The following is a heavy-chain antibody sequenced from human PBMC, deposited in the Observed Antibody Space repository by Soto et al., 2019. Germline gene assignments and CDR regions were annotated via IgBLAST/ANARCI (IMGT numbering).Heavy chain of an antibody. J-gene: IGHJ6*03. Sequence: PRGSLRLSCAASGFTFSSYAMSWVRQAPGKGQEWVSAISGSGGSTYYADTVKGRFTISRDNSKNTLYLQMNSLRAEDTAVYYCAKISTNRTTPTDYYYYFMDFCGKGTTVTGSS. CDR3: AKISTNRTTPTDYYYYFMDF. D-gene: IGHD1-1*01. CDR2: ISGSGGST. V-gene: IGHV3-23*01. CDR1: GFTFSSYA.